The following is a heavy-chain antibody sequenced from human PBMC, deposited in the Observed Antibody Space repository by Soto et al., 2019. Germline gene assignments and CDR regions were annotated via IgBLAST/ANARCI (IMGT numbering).Heavy chain of an antibody. CDR2: ISPYNGNT. J-gene: IGHJ4*02. D-gene: IGHD3-22*01. Sequence: QIQLVQSGAEVKKPGASVRVSCETSGYTFVSYGISWVRQAPGQGLEWMGWISPYNGNTNYAEKFKDRVTLTTDTSTDTAFLDLRSLTSDHTAVYFCARDQYYFDSSGFYDFWGQGTLVTVSS. CDR3: ARDQYYFDSSGFYDF. CDR1: GYTFVSYG. V-gene: IGHV1-18*04.